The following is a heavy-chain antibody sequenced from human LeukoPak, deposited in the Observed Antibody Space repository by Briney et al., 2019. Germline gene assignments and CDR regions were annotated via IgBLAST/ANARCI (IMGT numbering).Heavy chain of an antibody. CDR3: AKEVEYSSGWPYDY. CDR2: ISVSGGST. D-gene: IGHD6-19*01. Sequence: PGVPLRLSCTASRYLFSSYAMSWLRRAPGKGLEWVSAISVSGGSTYYADAVKGLFTISRDNSKNTLYLQMNSRRAEDTAVYYCAKEVEYSSGWPYDYWGQGTLVTASS. V-gene: IGHV3-23*01. J-gene: IGHJ4*02. CDR1: RYLFSSYA.